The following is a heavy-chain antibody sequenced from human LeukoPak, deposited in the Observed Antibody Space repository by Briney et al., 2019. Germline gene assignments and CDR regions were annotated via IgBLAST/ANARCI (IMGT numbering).Heavy chain of an antibody. CDR1: GFGFSSDW. J-gene: IGHJ4*02. D-gene: IGHD3-22*01. Sequence: PGGSLRLSCVASGFGFSSDWMTWVRQAPGKGLEWVANIKEDGSATYYADPVKGRFITSRDNAKNSLYLQMNSLRVEDTAVYFCARDHNDGYNFYWGQGAVVTVSS. V-gene: IGHV3-7*01. CDR2: IKEDGSAT. CDR3: ARDHNDGYNFY.